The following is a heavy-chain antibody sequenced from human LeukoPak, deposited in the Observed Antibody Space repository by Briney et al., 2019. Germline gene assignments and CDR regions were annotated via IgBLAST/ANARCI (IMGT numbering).Heavy chain of an antibody. Sequence: GGSLRLSCAASGFTFSSYGMHWVRQAPGKGLEWVAVIWYDGSNKYYADSVKGRFTISRDNAKNSLYLQMNSLRAEDTAVYYCARATPSDAFDIWGQGTMVTVSS. CDR2: IWYDGSNK. J-gene: IGHJ3*02. CDR1: GFTFSSYG. V-gene: IGHV3-33*01. CDR3: ARATPSDAFDI.